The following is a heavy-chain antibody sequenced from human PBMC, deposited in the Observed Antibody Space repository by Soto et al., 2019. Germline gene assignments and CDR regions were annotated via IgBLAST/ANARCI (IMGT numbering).Heavy chain of an antibody. CDR1: GFTFSSYS. CDR3: AKDQGSSWYEIDY. V-gene: IGHV3-21*04. Sequence: PGGSLRLSCAASGFTFSSYSMNWVRQAPGKGLEWVSSISSSSSYIYYADSVKGRFTISGDNAKNTLYLQMNSLRAEDTAVYYCAKDQGSSWYEIDYWGQGTLVTVSS. CDR2: ISSSSSYI. J-gene: IGHJ4*02. D-gene: IGHD6-13*01.